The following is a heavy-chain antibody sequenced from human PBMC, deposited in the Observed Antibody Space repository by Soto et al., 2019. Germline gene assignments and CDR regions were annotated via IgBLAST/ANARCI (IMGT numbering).Heavy chain of an antibody. J-gene: IGHJ6*02. CDR3: ARDGVRGVGTAYYGMDV. V-gene: IGHV3-13*01. CDR2: IGPAGDT. CDR1: VVAFSGYE. Sequence: PGASLRLSCAASVVAFSGYEMHWVRQATGKGLEWVAGIGPAGDTSCPGSVKGRVTISRENAENTLYLQMHSLRAGDPAVYYCARDGVRGVGTAYYGMDVWGQGTTVTVSS. D-gene: IGHD3-10*01.